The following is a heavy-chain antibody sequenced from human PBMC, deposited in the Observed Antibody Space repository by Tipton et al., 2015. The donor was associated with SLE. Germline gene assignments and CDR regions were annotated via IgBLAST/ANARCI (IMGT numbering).Heavy chain of an antibody. D-gene: IGHD6-6*01. V-gene: IGHV4-39*07. CDR1: GGSISSSSYY. CDR3: ARGEGSSSAEYFQH. CDR2: IYYSGST. J-gene: IGHJ1*01. Sequence: LRLSCTVSGGSISSSSYYWGWIRQPPGKGLEWIGSIYYSGSTYYNPSLKSRVTISVDTSKNQFSLKLSSVTAADTAVYYCARGEGSSSAEYFQHWGQGPLVTVSS.